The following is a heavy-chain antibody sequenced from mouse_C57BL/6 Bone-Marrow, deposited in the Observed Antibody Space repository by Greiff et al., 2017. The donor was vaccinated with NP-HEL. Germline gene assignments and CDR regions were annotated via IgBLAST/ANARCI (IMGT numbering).Heavy chain of an antibody. CDR1: GYTFTSYW. Sequence: VQLQQPGAELVKPGASVKLSCKASGYTFTSYWMQWVKQRPGQGLEWIGEIDPSDSYTNYNQKFKGKATLTVDTSSSTAYMQLSSLTSEDSAVYYCARRSIITTVVEGYFDVWGTGTTVTVSS. V-gene: IGHV1-50*01. J-gene: IGHJ1*03. CDR2: IDPSDSYT. D-gene: IGHD1-1*01. CDR3: ARRSIITTVVEGYFDV.